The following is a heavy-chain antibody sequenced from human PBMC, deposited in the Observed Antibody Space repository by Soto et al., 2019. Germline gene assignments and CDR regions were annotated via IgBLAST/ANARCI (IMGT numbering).Heavy chain of an antibody. CDR3: ARVRTRNYYDSSGYDY. CDR1: GYTFTSYY. Sequence: ASVKVSCKASGYTFTSYYMHWVRQAPGQGLEWMGIINPSGGSTSYAQKFQGRVTMTRDTSTSTVYMELSSLRSEDTAVYYCARVRTRNYYDSSGYDYWGQGTLVTVSS. J-gene: IGHJ4*02. CDR2: INPSGGST. D-gene: IGHD3-22*01. V-gene: IGHV1-46*01.